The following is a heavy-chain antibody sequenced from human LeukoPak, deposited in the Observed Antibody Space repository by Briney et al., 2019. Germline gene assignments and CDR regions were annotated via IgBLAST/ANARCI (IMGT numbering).Heavy chain of an antibody. J-gene: IGHJ2*01. CDR2: LYSGDST. Sequence: GGSLRLSCAASGFSVGSNYMNWVRQAPGKGLEWVSILYSGDSTYYADSVKGRFIVSRDNSKNTLFLQMNALRVEDTAVYYCARVGDHYHWYLDAWGRGTLVTVSS. V-gene: IGHV3-53*01. CDR3: ARVGDHYHWYLDA. CDR1: GFSVGSNY. D-gene: IGHD3-10*01.